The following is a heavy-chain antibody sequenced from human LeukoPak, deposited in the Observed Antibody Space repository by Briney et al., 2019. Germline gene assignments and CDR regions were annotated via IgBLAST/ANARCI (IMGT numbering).Heavy chain of an antibody. Sequence: KASETLSLTCTVSGGSISSYYWSWIRQPPGKGLEWIGYIYHSGSTYYNPSLKSRVTISVDRSKNQFSLKLSSVTAADTAVYYCAREPRSDTAMPYAAGGDYYYMDVWGKGTTVTVSS. CDR1: GGSISSYY. V-gene: IGHV4-59*12. CDR2: IYHSGST. CDR3: AREPRSDTAMPYAAGGDYYYMDV. J-gene: IGHJ6*03. D-gene: IGHD5-18*01.